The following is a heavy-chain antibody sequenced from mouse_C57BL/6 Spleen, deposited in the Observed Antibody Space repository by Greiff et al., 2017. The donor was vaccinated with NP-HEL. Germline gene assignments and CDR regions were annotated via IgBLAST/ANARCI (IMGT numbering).Heavy chain of an antibody. Sequence: EVQVVESGEGLVKPGGSLKLSCAASGFTFSSYAMSWVRQTPEKRLEWVAYISSGGDYIYYADTVKGRFTISRDNARNTLYLQMSSLKSEDTAMYYCTRDQYDSQYYYAMDYWGQGTSVTVSS. J-gene: IGHJ4*01. V-gene: IGHV5-9-1*02. CDR3: TRDQYDSQYYYAMDY. D-gene: IGHD2-4*01. CDR2: ISSGGDYI. CDR1: GFTFSSYA.